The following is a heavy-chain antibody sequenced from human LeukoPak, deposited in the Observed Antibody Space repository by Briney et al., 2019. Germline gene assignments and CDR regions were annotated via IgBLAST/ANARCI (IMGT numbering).Heavy chain of an antibody. CDR1: GYTFTSYA. CDR2: INTNTGNP. Sequence: ASVKVSCKASGYTFTSYAMNWVRQAPGQGLEWMGWINTNTGNPTYAQGFTGRFVFSLDTSVSTAYLQISSLKAEDTAVYYCAREVRMAPRKLWFGESLDRLGYWGQGTLVTVSS. V-gene: IGHV7-4-1*02. J-gene: IGHJ4*02. CDR3: AREVRMAPRKLWFGESLDRLGY. D-gene: IGHD3-10*01.